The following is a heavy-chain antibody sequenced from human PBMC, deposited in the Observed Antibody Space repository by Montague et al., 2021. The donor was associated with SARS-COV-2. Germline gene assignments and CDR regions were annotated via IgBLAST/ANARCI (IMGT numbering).Heavy chain of an antibody. Sequence: SLRLSCAASGFTFSSYSMNWVRQAPGKGLEWVSCICRSSSYIYYADSVKGRFTISRDNAKNSLYLQMNSLRAEDTAVYYCARDDHENCQWLVRYYYYGMDVWGQGTKVTVSS. J-gene: IGHJ6*02. V-gene: IGHV3-21*01. CDR2: ICRSSSYI. CDR3: ARDDHENCQWLVRYYYYGMDV. D-gene: IGHD6-19*01. CDR1: GFTFSSYS.